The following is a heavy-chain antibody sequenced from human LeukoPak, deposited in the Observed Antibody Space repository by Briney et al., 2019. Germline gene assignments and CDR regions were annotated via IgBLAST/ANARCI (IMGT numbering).Heavy chain of an antibody. Sequence: PGGSLRLSCAASGFTFGTHAMTWVRQAPGKGLEWVSGMSGRGDTSYYADSVKGRFIISRDNSKNTLFLQMNSLRAEDTAVYYCAKLAGIRGWFVYYFDYWGQGTLVTVS. CDR1: GFTFGTHA. J-gene: IGHJ4*02. CDR2: MSGRGDTS. CDR3: AKLAGIRGWFVYYFDY. D-gene: IGHD6-19*01. V-gene: IGHV3-23*01.